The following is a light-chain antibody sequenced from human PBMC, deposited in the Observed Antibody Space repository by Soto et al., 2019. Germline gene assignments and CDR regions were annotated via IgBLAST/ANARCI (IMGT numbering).Light chain of an antibody. CDR1: PSVSRDF. V-gene: IGKV3-20*01. J-gene: IGKJ1*01. CDR2: GGS. Sequence: EIVLTQSPGTLSLSPGERATLSCRASPSVSRDFLVWYQHKGGQPPRLLLYGGSIRATGIPDRFSGSGSGTDFTLTISRLEPEDVAVYYCQHYGFSPTVGPGTKVDSK. CDR3: QHYGFSPT.